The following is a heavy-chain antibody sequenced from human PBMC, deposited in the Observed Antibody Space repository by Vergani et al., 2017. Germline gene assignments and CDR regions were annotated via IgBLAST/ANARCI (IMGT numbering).Heavy chain of an antibody. CDR3: AKDTAYYYYYMDV. CDR2: IIWNSGSI. Sequence: EVQLLQSEGAVVQLGGSLRLSCVASGFTFDDYAMHWVREAPGKGREWVSGIIWNSGSIGYADSVKGRFTISRDNAKNSLYLQMNSLRAEDTALYYCAKDTAYYYYYMDVWGKGTTVTVSS. J-gene: IGHJ6*03. CDR1: GFTFDDYA. V-gene: IGHV3-9*01.